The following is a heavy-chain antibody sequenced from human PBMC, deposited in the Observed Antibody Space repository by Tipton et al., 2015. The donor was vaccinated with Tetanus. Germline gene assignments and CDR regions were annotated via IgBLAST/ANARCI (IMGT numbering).Heavy chain of an antibody. CDR1: GGSMNNRNFY. D-gene: IGHD5-18*01. V-gene: IGHV4-39*01. CDR3: VLLAMVTNNVDY. CDR2: ISYSGST. Sequence: TLSLTCSVSGGSMNNRNFYWGWFRQPPGKGLEWIGTISYSGSTYYTSSLKSRVTMSVDTSKNQFSLKVRSVTAADTAVYYCVLLAMVTNNVDYWGQGTLVTVSS. J-gene: IGHJ4*02.